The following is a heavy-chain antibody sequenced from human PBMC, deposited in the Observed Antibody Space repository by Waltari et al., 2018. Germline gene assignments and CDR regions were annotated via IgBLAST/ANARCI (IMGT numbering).Heavy chain of an antibody. D-gene: IGHD3-10*01. CDR3: ARQLDYYYGSGSYYPFDY. Sequence: QVQLQESGPGLVKPSETLSLTCAVSGYSISSGYYWGWIRQPPGKGLEWIGSVYHSGGTDHNPAPKIRVTISEETPKNQFSLKLSSVTASDTAVYYCARQLDYYYGSGSYYPFDYWGQGTLVTVSS. J-gene: IGHJ4*02. V-gene: IGHV4-38-2*01. CDR1: GYSISSGYY. CDR2: VYHSGGT.